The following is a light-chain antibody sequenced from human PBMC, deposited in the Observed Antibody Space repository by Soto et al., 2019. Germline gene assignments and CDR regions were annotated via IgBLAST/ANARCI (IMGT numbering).Light chain of an antibody. J-gene: IGKJ3*01. CDR1: QSVSSSY. CDR3: QQYGSSPRIT. CDR2: GAS. V-gene: IGKV3-20*01. Sequence: EIVLTQSPGTLSLSPGERATLSCRASQSVSSSYLAWYQQKPGQAPRLLIYGASSRATGIPDRFSGSGSGTDFPLTISRLEPEDFAGYYCQQYGSSPRITFGPGTKVDIK.